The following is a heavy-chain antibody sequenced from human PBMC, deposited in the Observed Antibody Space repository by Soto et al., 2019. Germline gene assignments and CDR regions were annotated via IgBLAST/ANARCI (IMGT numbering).Heavy chain of an antibody. V-gene: IGHV3-23*01. CDR1: GFTFYNYA. CDR3: AKDRYISSIEPPEIDY. J-gene: IGHJ4*02. CDR2: ISASGSST. Sequence: GGSLRLSCAASGFTFYNYAMSWVRQAPGKGLEWVSAISASGSSTYYADSVKGRFTISRDNSKNTLYLQMSSLRADDTAVYYCAKDRYISSIEPPEIDYWGQGTPVTVSS. D-gene: IGHD6-13*01.